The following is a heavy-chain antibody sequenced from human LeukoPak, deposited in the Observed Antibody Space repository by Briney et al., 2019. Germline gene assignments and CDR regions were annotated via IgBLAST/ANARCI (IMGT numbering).Heavy chain of an antibody. D-gene: IGHD3-22*01. CDR1: GFTFSSYW. CDR3: ARAGYYYDSSGYWPSGDY. J-gene: IGHJ4*02. CDR2: IKQDGSEK. V-gene: IGHV3-7*01. Sequence: GGSLRLSCAASGFTFSSYWMSWVRQAPGKGLEWVANIKQDGSEKYYVDSVKGRFTISRDNAKNSLYLQMNSLRAEDTAVYYCARAGYYYDSSGYWPSGDYWGQGTLVTVSS.